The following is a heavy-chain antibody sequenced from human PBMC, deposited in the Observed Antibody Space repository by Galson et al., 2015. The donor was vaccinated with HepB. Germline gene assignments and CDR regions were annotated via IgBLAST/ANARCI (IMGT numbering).Heavy chain of an antibody. V-gene: IGHV4-39*01. CDR3: ARQVPYYKLSSGPVSKAQYYFDY. J-gene: IGHJ4*02. CDR2: IHRSGTI. D-gene: IGHD3-3*01. Sequence: LSLTCTVSGGSIRSSTYNWGWIRQPPGKGLEWIGSIHRSGTIYNTPSLKSRVTISIDTSKNQFSLRLRSVTAADTAVYYCARQVPYYKLSSGPVSKAQYYFDYWGQGTLVTVSS. CDR1: GGSIRSSTYN.